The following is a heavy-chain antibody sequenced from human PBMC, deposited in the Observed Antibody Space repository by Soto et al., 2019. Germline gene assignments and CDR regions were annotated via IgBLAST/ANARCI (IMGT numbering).Heavy chain of an antibody. J-gene: IGHJ5*01. CDR2: ISAYNGNT. V-gene: IGHV1-18*01. D-gene: IGHD1-26*01. Sequence: ASVKVSCKASGYTFTSYGISWVRQAPGQGLEWMGWISAYNGNTNHAQKLQCRVTMTTDTSTSTAYMELRSLRLDDTAVYYCARQFVKSYVSWFDPWGPGTLVTVSS. CDR1: GYTFTSYG. CDR3: ARQFVKSYVSWFDP.